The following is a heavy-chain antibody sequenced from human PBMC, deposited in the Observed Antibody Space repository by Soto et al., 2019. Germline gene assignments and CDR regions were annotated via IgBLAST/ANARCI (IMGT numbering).Heavy chain of an antibody. CDR2: VYYSGGA. Sequence: SETLSLTCAVSGVSIHNSHSFWGCIRQPPGKGLEFIGSVYYSGGANYNPSLKSRVTVSIDTSNNQFSLRVNSVTAADTAVYYCGRVVEGATRHTDFDSWGQGILVTVSS. V-gene: IGHV4-39*01. D-gene: IGHD2-15*01. J-gene: IGHJ5*01. CDR1: GVSIHNSHSF. CDR3: GRVVEGATRHTDFDS.